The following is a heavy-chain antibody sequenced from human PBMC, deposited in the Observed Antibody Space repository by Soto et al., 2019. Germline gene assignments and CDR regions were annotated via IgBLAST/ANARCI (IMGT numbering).Heavy chain of an antibody. V-gene: IGHV5-51*01. CDR3: ARHRWGYSYGTLDYYYGMDV. CDR1: GYSFTGYW. D-gene: IGHD5-18*01. J-gene: IGHJ6*02. Sequence: GESLKISCKGSGYSFTGYWIGWVRQMPGKGLEWMGIIYPGDSDTRYSPSFQGQVTISADKSISTAYLQWSSLKASDTAMYYCARHRWGYSYGTLDYYYGMDVWGQGTTVTVSS. CDR2: IYPGDSDT.